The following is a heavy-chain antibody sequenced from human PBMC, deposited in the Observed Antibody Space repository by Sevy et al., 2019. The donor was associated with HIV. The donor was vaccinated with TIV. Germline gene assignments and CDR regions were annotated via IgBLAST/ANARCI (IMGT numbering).Heavy chain of an antibody. CDR3: ARESYDILPGSRGMDV. V-gene: IGHV1-2*06. J-gene: IGHJ6*02. D-gene: IGHD3-9*01. Sequence: ASVKVSCKASGYTFTDYYMHWVRQAPGQGLEWMGRINPNSGGTNYAQKFQGRVTMTRDTSISTVYMELSRLTSDDSAVYYCARESYDILPGSRGMDVWGQGTTVTVSS. CDR2: INPNSGGT. CDR1: GYTFTDYY.